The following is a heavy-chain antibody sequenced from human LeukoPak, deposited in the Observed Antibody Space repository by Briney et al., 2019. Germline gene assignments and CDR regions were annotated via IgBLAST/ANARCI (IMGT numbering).Heavy chain of an antibody. CDR1: GGTFSSYA. Sequence: GASVKVSCKASGGTFSSYAISWVRQAPGQGLEWMGGIIPLFGTANYAQKFQGRVTITADKSTSTAYMELSSLRSEDTAVYYCARGGSDRNNLANWFDPWGQGTLVTVSS. CDR3: ARGGSDRNNLANWFDP. J-gene: IGHJ5*02. D-gene: IGHD3-22*01. CDR2: IIPLFGTA. V-gene: IGHV1-69*06.